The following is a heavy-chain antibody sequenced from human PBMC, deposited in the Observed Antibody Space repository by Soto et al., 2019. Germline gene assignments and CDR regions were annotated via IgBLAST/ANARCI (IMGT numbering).Heavy chain of an antibody. CDR1: GGSISSGGYY. J-gene: IGHJ6*02. Sequence: SESLSLTCTVSGGSISSGGYYWSWIRQHPGKGLEWIGYIYYSGSTYYNPSLKSRVTISVDTSKNQVSLRLRSVTRADTAVYYCARDQYDFRSGSYYYAMEVWGQGTKVTVSS. V-gene: IGHV4-31*03. CDR2: IYYSGST. D-gene: IGHD3-3*01. CDR3: ARDQYDFRSGSYYYAMEV.